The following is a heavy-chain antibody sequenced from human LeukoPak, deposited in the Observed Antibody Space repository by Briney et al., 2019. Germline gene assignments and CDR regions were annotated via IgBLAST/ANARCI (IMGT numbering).Heavy chain of an antibody. V-gene: IGHV1-2*02. CDR1: GYTFTGYY. J-gene: IGHJ5*02. D-gene: IGHD4-17*01. CDR2: INPNSGGT. CDR3: SRDRGLGYGEYLPFNWFDP. Sequence: ASVTVSCKASGYTFTGYYLHWMRQAPGQGLEWMGWINPNSGGTSYAQKFHGRVTMTRDTSISTAYMELSRLRSDDTAVYYCSRDRGLGYGEYLPFNWFDPWGEGTEDPVSS.